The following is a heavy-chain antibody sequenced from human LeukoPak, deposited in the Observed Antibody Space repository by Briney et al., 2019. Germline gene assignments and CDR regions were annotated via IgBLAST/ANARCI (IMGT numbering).Heavy chain of an antibody. CDR1: GFTFDDYA. CDR2: ISWNSGSI. J-gene: IGHJ6*03. CDR3: AKAQSIAAPYYYYYYMDV. D-gene: IGHD6-6*01. Sequence: QTGRSLRLSCAASGFTFDDYAMHWVRQASGKGLEWVSGISWNSGSIGYADSVKGRFTISRDNAKNSLYLQMNSLRAEDTALYYCAKAQSIAAPYYYYYYMDVWGKGTTVTVSS. V-gene: IGHV3-9*01.